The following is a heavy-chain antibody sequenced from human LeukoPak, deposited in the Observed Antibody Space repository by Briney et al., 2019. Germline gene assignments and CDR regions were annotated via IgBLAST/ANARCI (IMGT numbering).Heavy chain of an antibody. D-gene: IGHD5-12*01. Sequence: GGSLRLSCAASGFTFNTNTMNWVRLAPGKGLEWVSSISSSSSYIFYADSLKGRFTISRDNAKNSLYLQMNSLRAEDTAVYYCARAFRGGYAFDYWGQGTLVTVSS. CDR3: ARAFRGGYAFDY. V-gene: IGHV3-21*01. CDR2: ISSSSSYI. CDR1: GFTFNTNT. J-gene: IGHJ4*02.